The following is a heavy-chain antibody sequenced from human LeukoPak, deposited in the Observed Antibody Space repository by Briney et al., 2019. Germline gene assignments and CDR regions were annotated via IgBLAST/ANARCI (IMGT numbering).Heavy chain of an antibody. Sequence: SETLSLICTVSGGSISSYYWSWIRQPPGKGLEWIGYIYYSGSTNYNPSLKSRVTISVDTSKNQFSLKLSSVTAADTAVYYCARDVGGIQLLWGQGTLVTVSS. J-gene: IGHJ4*02. D-gene: IGHD5-18*01. CDR1: GGSISSYY. V-gene: IGHV4-59*01. CDR2: IYYSGST. CDR3: ARDVGGIQLL.